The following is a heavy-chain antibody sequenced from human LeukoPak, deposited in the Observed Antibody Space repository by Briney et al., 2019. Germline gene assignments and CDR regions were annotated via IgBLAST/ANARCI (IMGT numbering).Heavy chain of an antibody. Sequence: GGSLRLSCAASGXTHSSNYMSWAPRAPGKALEWVSVIYSGGGTYYPDSVTGRYTISRDNSKNTLYLQMNSLRAEDTAVYYCARLPNADAVDIWGQGTMGTVSS. CDR2: IYSGGGT. J-gene: IGHJ3*02. CDR3: ARLPNADAVDI. V-gene: IGHV3-53*01. CDR1: GXTHSSNY.